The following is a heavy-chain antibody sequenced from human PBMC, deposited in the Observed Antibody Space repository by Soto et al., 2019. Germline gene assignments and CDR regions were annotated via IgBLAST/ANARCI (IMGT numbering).Heavy chain of an antibody. CDR1: GYRFTNYW. CDR3: AGGGVRGVITRTRDYYGMDV. Sequence: PGESLKISCKGSGYRFTNYWIGWVRQMPGKGLEWMGLIYPGDSDTRYSPSFQGQVTISADKSITTAYLQWSSLKASDTAMYYCAGGGVRGVITRTRDYYGMDVWGQGTTVTVSS. D-gene: IGHD3-10*01. J-gene: IGHJ6*02. V-gene: IGHV5-51*01. CDR2: IYPGDSDT.